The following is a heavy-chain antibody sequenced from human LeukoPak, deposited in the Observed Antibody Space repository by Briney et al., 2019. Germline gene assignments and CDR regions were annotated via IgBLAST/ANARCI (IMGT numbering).Heavy chain of an antibody. V-gene: IGHV1-46*01. J-gene: IGHJ5*02. CDR1: GYTFTSYY. CDR2: INPSGGST. D-gene: IGHD3-9*01. CDR3: ARGGILTGYHNWFDP. Sequence: GASVKVSCKASGYTFTSYYMHWVRQAPGQGLEWMGIINPSGGSTSYAQKFQGRVTMTRDTSTSTVYMELGSLRSEDTAVYYCARGGILTGYHNWFDPWGQGTLVTVSS.